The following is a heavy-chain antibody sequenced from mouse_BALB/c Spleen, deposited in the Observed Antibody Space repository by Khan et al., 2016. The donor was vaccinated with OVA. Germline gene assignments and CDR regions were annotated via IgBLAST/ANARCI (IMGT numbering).Heavy chain of an antibody. CDR3: TRDRIDY. V-gene: IGHV1-7*01. Sequence: VQLQQSGAELAKPGASVQMSCKASGYTFTTYWMHWVKQRPGQGLEWIGYINPTSGYTDYSENFKDKATLSADKSSSTAYMQLSRLTSEDSADYYWTRDRIDYWGQGTTLTVSS. J-gene: IGHJ2*01. CDR2: INPTSGYT. CDR1: GYTFTTYW.